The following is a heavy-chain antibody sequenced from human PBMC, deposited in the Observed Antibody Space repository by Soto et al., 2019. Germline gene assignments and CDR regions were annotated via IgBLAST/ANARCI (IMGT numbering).Heavy chain of an antibody. D-gene: IGHD1-26*01. V-gene: IGHV3-33*01. CDR2: IWYDGSNK. J-gene: IGHJ4*02. CDR1: GFTFSSYG. Sequence: QVQLVESGGGVVQPGRSLRLSCAASGFTFSSYGMHWVRQAPGKGLDWVALIWYDGSNKYYADSVKGRFTVSRDNSKNTLELQRNSLRAEDTAVYYCARDSVYSVSDLDSWGQGTLVTVSS. CDR3: ARDSVYSVSDLDS.